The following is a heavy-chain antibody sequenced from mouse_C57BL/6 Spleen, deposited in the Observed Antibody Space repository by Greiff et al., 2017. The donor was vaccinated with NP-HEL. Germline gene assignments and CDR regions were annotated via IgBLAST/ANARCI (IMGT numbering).Heavy chain of an antibody. CDR1: GYAFTNYL. CDR2: INPGSGGT. J-gene: IGHJ1*03. Sequence: QVQLKQSGAELVRPGTSVKVSCKASGYAFTNYLIEWVKQRPGQGLEWIGVINPGSGGTNYNEKFKGKATLTADKSSSTAYMQLSSLTSEDSAVYFCARWGTTVVATDWYFDVWGTGTTVTVSS. CDR3: ARWGTTVVATDWYFDV. V-gene: IGHV1-54*01. D-gene: IGHD1-1*01.